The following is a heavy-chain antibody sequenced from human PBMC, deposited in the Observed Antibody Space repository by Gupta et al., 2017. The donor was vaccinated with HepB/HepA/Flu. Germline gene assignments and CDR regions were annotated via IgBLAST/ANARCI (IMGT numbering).Heavy chain of an antibody. Sequence: EVQLVESGGGLVHPGRSLRLSCVASGFTFDDYAIHWFRLAPGRGLEWVSGITWNARTMGYADSVKGRFTISRDNAKNSVYLQMNSLRPDDTALYYCARGLDTAMVFWNYRGTDVWGQGTRVTVSS. CDR1: GFTFDDYA. CDR3: ARGLDTAMVFWNYRGTDV. D-gene: IGHD5-18*01. J-gene: IGHJ6*02. V-gene: IGHV3-9*01. CDR2: ITWNARTM.